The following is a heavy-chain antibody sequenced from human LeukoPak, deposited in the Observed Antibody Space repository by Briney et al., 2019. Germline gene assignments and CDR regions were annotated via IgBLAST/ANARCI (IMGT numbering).Heavy chain of an antibody. D-gene: IGHD5-12*01. J-gene: IGHJ4*02. V-gene: IGHV3-30-3*01. CDR2: ISYDGSNK. Sequence: GGSLRLSCAASGFTFSSYAMHWVRQAPGKGLEWVAVISYDGSNKYYADSVKGRFTISRDNSKNTLYLQMNSLRAEDTAVYYCVKDVLRYNVDIVVTIPDNWGRGTLVTVSS. CDR1: GFTFSSYA. CDR3: VKDVLRYNVDIVVTIPDN.